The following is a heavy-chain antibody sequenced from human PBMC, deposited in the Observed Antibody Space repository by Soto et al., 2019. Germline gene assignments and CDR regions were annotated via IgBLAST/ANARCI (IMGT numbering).Heavy chain of an antibody. CDR3: ASQKVGDNDY. D-gene: IGHD1-26*01. CDR1: GYTFTSYD. CDR2: MNPNSGNT. J-gene: IGHJ4*02. V-gene: IGHV1-8*01. Sequence: QVQLVQSGAEVKKPGASVKVSCKASGYTFTSYDINWVRQATGQGLEWMGWMNPNSGNTGYAQKSQGRATMTRTSSISTAYMELSRLRSEDTAVYYCASQKVGDNDYWGQGSLVTVSS.